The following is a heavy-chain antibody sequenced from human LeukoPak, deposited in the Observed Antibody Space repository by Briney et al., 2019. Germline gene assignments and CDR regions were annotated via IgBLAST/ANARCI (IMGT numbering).Heavy chain of an antibody. V-gene: IGHV1-2*02. CDR1: GYTFTGYY. J-gene: IGHJ4*02. CDR2: INPNSGGT. CDR3: AISARRSYFDY. D-gene: IGHD3-10*01. Sequence: GASVKVSCKASGYTFTGYYMNWVRQAPGQGLEWMGWINPNSGGTCYAQRFQDRVTMTRDTSISTAYMELSRLRSDDTAVYYCAISARRSYFDYWGQGTLVSVSS.